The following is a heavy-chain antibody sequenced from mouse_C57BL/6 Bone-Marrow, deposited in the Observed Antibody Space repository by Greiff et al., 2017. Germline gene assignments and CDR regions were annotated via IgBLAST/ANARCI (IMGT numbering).Heavy chain of an antibody. Sequence: QVQLQQPGAELVKPGASVKMSCKASGYTFTSYWITWVKQRPGQGLEWIGDIYPGSGSTNYNEKFKSKATLTVDPSSSTAYMQLSSLTSEDASVYYCARPYYSNYWYFDVWGTGTTVTVSS. CDR2: IYPGSGST. D-gene: IGHD2-5*01. CDR3: ARPYYSNYWYFDV. V-gene: IGHV1-55*01. J-gene: IGHJ1*03. CDR1: GYTFTSYW.